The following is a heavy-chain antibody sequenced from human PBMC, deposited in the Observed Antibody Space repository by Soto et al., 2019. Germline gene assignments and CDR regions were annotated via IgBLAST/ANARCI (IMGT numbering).Heavy chain of an antibody. J-gene: IGHJ4*02. CDR1: GYTFTSYY. V-gene: IGHV1-46*01. CDR2: INPSGGST. D-gene: IGHD4-17*01. CDR3: ARDFQGDYQFEVDY. Sequence: GASVKVSCKASGYTFTSYYMHWVRQAPGQGLEWMGIINPSGGSTSYAQKFQGRVTMTRDTSTSTAYMELRSLRSDDTAVYYCARDFQGDYQFEVDYWGQGTLVTVSS.